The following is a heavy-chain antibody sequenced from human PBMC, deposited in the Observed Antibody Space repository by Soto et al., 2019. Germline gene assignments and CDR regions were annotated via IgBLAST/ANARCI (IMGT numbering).Heavy chain of an antibody. Sequence: PSETLSLTCTVSGGPISSYYWSWIRQPPGKGLEWIGYIYYSGSTNYNPSLKSRVTISVDTSKNQFSLKLSSVTAADTAVYYCAALGYYDILTGYFDYWGQGTLVTVSS. CDR3: AALGYYDILTGYFDY. CDR2: IYYSGST. J-gene: IGHJ4*02. D-gene: IGHD3-9*01. V-gene: IGHV4-59*01. CDR1: GGPISSYY.